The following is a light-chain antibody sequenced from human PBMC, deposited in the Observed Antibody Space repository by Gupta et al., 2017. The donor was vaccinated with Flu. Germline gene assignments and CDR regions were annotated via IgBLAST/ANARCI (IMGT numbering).Light chain of an antibody. J-gene: IGKJ2*01. CDR3: QQRGDVPRYT. CDR2: YAS. V-gene: IGKV3-11*01. Sequence: ILAWASVGTAIPTGRAKQSGINQLVGYQQKPGRAPRLLMIYASTRVAGIPPRFSGSGSGTDCTLIISTLQPEDVAVYYCQQRGDVPRYTFGEGTKVDIK. CDR1: QSGINQ.